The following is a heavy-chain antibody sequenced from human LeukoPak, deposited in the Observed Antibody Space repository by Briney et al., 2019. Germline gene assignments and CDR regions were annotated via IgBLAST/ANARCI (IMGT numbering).Heavy chain of an antibody. CDR3: ARAADKLTYYYDTSGYYSY. D-gene: IGHD3-22*01. J-gene: IGHJ4*02. Sequence: GGSLRLSCAASGITFSIYWMHWVRHAPGKGLVWVSRINSDGSSTSYADSVKGRLTISRDNAKNTLYLQMNSLRAEDTAVYYCARAADKLTYYYDTSGYYSYWGQGTLVTVSS. CDR1: GITFSIYW. CDR2: INSDGSST. V-gene: IGHV3-74*01.